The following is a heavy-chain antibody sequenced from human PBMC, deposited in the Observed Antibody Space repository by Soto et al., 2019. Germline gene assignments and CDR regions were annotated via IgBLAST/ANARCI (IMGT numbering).Heavy chain of an antibody. J-gene: IGHJ4*02. CDR3: ATVGYSGYANDY. CDR2: IYNSGST. D-gene: IGHD5-12*01. V-gene: IGHV4-4*02. CDR1: GGSISSGNW. Sequence: QVQLQEPGPGLVKPSGTLSLTCAVSGGSISSGNWWSWVGQPPGRGLEGIGEIYNSGSTNYNPSLKSRVTISVDKSKNQFSLKLSSVTAADTAVYYCATVGYSGYANDYWGQGTLVTVSS.